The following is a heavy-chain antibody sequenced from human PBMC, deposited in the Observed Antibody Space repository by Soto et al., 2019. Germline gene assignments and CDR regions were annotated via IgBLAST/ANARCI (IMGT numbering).Heavy chain of an antibody. J-gene: IGHJ2*01. CDR1: GGSFSGYS. CDR3: AGGRHYYDRRHGYFDL. D-gene: IGHD3-22*01. CDR2: ISHGGSD. V-gene: IGHV4-34*01. Sequence: QVQLQQWGAGLLKPSETLSLTCAVYGGSFSGYSWTWIRQPPGKGLEWIGDISHGGSDNYSPSLKSRVTLSVDSSKNQFSLKRNSVTAADTTVYYCAGGRHYYDRRHGYFDLWGRGTLVTVSA.